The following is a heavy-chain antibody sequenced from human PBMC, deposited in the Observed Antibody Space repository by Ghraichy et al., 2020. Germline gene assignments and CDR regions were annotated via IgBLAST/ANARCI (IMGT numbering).Heavy chain of an antibody. CDR2: IKQDGSEK. CDR3: ARDIFSGYDRYFDL. J-gene: IGHJ2*01. V-gene: IGHV3-7*01. D-gene: IGHD5-12*01. Sequence: LSLTCAASGFTFSSYWMSWVRQAPGKGLEWVANIKQDGSEKYYVDSVKGRFTISRDNAKNSLYLQMNSLRAEDTAVYYCARDIFSGYDRYFDLWGRGTLVTVSS. CDR1: GFTFSSYW.